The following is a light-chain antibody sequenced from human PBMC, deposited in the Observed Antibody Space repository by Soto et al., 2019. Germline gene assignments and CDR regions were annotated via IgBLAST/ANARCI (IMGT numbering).Light chain of an antibody. CDR3: QQYNNWPRT. Sequence: IVLTQSPVTLAVSPGERAVLSCRASQSVSASLAWYQHKPGQAPRLFIYDASKRAPGIPARFSGSGSGTEFTLTISSLQSEDFAVYYCQQYNNWPRTFGQGTKV. J-gene: IGKJ1*01. CDR2: DAS. V-gene: IGKV3-15*01. CDR1: QSVSAS.